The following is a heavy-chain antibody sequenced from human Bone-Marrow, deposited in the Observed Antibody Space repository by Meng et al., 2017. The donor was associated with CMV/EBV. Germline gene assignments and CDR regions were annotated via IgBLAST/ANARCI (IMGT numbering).Heavy chain of an antibody. Sequence: GSLRLSCTVPGGSISSSSYYWGWIRQPPGKGLEWIGSIYYSGSTYYNPSLKSRVTISVDESKNHFSLRLTSVTAADTAVYYCARDGGLTQYYYYGMDVWGPGNTVNVSS. J-gene: IGHJ6*02. CDR1: GGSISSSSYY. V-gene: IGHV4-39*07. D-gene: IGHD2-15*01. CDR2: IYYSGST. CDR3: ARDGGLTQYYYYGMDV.